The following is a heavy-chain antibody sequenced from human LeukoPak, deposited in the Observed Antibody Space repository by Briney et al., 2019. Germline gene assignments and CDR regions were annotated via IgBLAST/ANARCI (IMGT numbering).Heavy chain of an antibody. Sequence: ASVKVSCKASGYTFTGYYMHWVRQAPGQGLEWMGWINPNSGGTNYAQQFQGRVTMTRDTSISTAYMELSRLRSDDTAGYCCARDLGRYCSGDRCHYYSYYMDVWGKGTTVTVSS. CDR3: ARDLGRYCSGDRCHYYSYYMDV. D-gene: IGHD2-15*01. CDR1: GYTFTGYY. J-gene: IGHJ6*03. V-gene: IGHV1-2*02. CDR2: INPNSGGT.